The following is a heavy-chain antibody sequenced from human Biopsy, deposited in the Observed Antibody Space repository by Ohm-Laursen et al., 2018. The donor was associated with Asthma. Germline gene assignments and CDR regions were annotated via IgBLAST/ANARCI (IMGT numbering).Heavy chain of an antibody. D-gene: IGHD3-9*01. CDR2: INAGNGNT. V-gene: IGHV1-3*01. CDR3: ARTYYDFLTGQVNDALAM. CDR1: GYNFISFA. Sequence: ASVKVSCKASGYNFISFAIHWVRQAPGQRLEWMGWINAGNGNTKYSQKFQGRVSITRDTSASTAYMELRSLRSEDTAAYYCARTYYDFLTGQVNDALAMWGQGTVVTVSS. J-gene: IGHJ3*02.